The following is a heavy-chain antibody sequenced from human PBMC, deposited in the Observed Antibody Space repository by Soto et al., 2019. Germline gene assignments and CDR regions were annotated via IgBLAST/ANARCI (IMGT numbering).Heavy chain of an antibody. V-gene: IGHV3-7*05. Sequence: ESGGGLVQPGGSLRLSCVASGFALRNYWINWVRQAPGKGLEWVANIKQDGSEKNYVDSVKGRFTISRDNARNSLYLQMNSLRAEDTAAYYCATETSTWGCWGQGTLVAVSS. CDR1: GFALRNYW. J-gene: IGHJ4*02. CDR3: ATETSTWGC. CDR2: IKQDGSEK. D-gene: IGHD7-27*01.